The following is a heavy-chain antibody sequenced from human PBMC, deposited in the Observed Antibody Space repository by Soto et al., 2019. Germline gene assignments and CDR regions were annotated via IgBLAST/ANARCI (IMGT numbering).Heavy chain of an antibody. CDR3: ARGSKQWLVLGYYYYGMDV. D-gene: IGHD6-19*01. V-gene: IGHV1-69*01. CDR1: GGTFSSYA. Sequence: QVQLVQSGAEVQKPGSSVKVSCKASGGTFSSYAISWVRQAPGQGLEWMGGIIPIFGTATYAQKFQGRVTITADESTSTAYMELSSLRSEDTAVYYCARGSKQWLVLGYYYYGMDVWGQGTTVTVSS. J-gene: IGHJ6*02. CDR2: IIPIFGTA.